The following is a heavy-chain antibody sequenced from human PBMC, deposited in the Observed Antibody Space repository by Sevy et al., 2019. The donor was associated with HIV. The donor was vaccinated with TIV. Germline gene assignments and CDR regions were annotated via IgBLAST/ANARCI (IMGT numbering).Heavy chain of an antibody. Sequence: GGSLRLSCAASGFSFVTYAMSWVRQPPGKGLEWVSGISGSGGSTYYADSVKGRVTISRDNSKKTLYLQMNSLRAEDTAVYYCAKDVYDSSGYYPMGAFDIWGQGTMVTVSS. V-gene: IGHV3-23*01. J-gene: IGHJ3*02. CDR1: GFSFVTYA. D-gene: IGHD3-22*01. CDR2: ISGSGGST. CDR3: AKDVYDSSGYYPMGAFDI.